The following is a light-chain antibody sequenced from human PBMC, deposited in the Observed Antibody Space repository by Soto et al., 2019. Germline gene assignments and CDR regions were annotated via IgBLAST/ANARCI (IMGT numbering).Light chain of an antibody. CDR1: QGIGIT. V-gene: IGKV3-15*01. Sequence: IVMTQSPATLSVSPGERVTLSCRASQGIGITLAWYQQKPGQTPRLLIYGASTRATGIPARFSGSGSGTEFTLTINSLQPEDSAVYYCQRYNDWPLTFGGGTKVEIK. CDR3: QRYNDWPLT. J-gene: IGKJ4*01. CDR2: GAS.